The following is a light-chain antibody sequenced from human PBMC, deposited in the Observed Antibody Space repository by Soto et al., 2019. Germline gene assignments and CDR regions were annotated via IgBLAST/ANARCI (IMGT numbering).Light chain of an antibody. CDR1: SSNIGSNT. V-gene: IGLV1-44*01. Sequence: QSALTQPPSASGTPGQRVTISCSGSSSNIGSNTVNWYQQLPGTAPKLLIYSNNQRPSGVPDRFSGSKSGNTASLTISSLQAEDEADYHCCSYATGGTLVFGGGTKVTVL. CDR2: SNN. J-gene: IGLJ3*02. CDR3: CSYATGGTLV.